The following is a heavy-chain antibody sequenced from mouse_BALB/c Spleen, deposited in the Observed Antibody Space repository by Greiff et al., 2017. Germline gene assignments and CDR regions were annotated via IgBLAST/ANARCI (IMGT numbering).Heavy chain of an antibody. V-gene: IGHV7-3*02. D-gene: IGHD3-2*01. CDR2: IRNKANGYTT. CDR3: ARETGLLDY. J-gene: IGHJ2*01. CDR1: GFTFTDYY. Sequence: EVQGVESGGGLVQPGGSLRLSCATSGFTFTDYYMSWVRQPPGKALEWLGFIRNKANGYTTEYSASVKGRFTISRDNSQSILYLQMNTLRAEDSATYYCARETGLLDYWGQGTTLTVSS.